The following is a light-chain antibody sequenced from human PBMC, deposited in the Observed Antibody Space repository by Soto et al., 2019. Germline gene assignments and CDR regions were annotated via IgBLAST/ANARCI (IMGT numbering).Light chain of an antibody. CDR3: QTWGTGLLV. CDR1: SGHSSYA. V-gene: IGLV4-69*01. CDR2: LNSDGSH. J-gene: IGLJ3*02. Sequence: QPVLTQSPSASASLGASVKLTCTLSSGHSSYAIAWHQQQPEKGPRYLMKLNSDGSHSKGDGIPDRFSGSSSGAERYLTISSLQSEDEADYYCQTWGTGLLVFGGRTKINVL.